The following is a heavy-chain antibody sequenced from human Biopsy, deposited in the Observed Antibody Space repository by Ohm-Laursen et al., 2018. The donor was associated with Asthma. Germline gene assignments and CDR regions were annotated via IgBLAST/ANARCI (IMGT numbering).Heavy chain of an antibody. J-gene: IGHJ4*02. CDR1: GGSINIGDYY. CDR3: ARIPRRSGSYFVDY. Sequence: TLSLTCIVSGGSINIGDYYWSWIRQHPVKGLEWIGHIYYSGSTYYNPSLKSRVSISLDTSRNQFSLRLSSVTAADTAMYYCARIPRRSGSYFVDYWGQGTLVTVSS. V-gene: IGHV4-31*03. D-gene: IGHD3-22*01. CDR2: IYYSGST.